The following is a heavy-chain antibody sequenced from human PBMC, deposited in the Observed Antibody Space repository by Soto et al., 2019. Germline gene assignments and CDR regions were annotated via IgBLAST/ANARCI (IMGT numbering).Heavy chain of an antibody. CDR1: GDSITTYY. Sequence: QVQLQESGPGLVKPSETLSLTCIVSGDSITTYYWSWIRQPPGKGLEWIGYIYNRGNTHYNPSLESRVTIFPDTSKDPGSLEPSPVAAGDTAGYYWASHYEVPSARFDYWGQGTLVTVSS. CDR2: IYNRGNT. J-gene: IGHJ4*02. D-gene: IGHD2-2*01. CDR3: ASHYEVPSARFDY. V-gene: IGHV4-59*01.